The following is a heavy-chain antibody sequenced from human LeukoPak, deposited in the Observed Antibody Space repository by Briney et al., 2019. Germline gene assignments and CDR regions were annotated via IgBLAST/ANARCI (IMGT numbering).Heavy chain of an antibody. V-gene: IGHV3-23*01. CDR3: AKDRVVVPAAIEY. CDR1: GFTFSSYA. J-gene: IGHJ4*02. Sequence: PGGSLRLSCAASGFTFSSYAMSWVRQAPGKGLERVSAISGSGGSTYYADSVKGRFTISRDNSKNTLYLQMNSLRAEDTAVYYCAKDRVVVPAAIEYWGQGTLVTVSS. CDR2: ISGSGGST. D-gene: IGHD2-2*01.